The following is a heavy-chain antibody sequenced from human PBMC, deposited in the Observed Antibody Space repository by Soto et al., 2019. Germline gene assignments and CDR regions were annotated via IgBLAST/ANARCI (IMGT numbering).Heavy chain of an antibody. CDR3: ARFSGGCSSTSCYRYYYYYMDV. CDR2: IYSGGST. Sequence: GGSLRLSCAASGFTVSSNYMSWVRQAPGKGLEWVSVIYSGGSTYYADSVKGRFTISRHNSKNTLYLQMNSLRAEDTAVYYCARFSGGCSSTSCYRYYYYYMDVWGKGTTVTVSS. V-gene: IGHV3-53*04. D-gene: IGHD2-2*02. CDR1: GFTVSSNY. J-gene: IGHJ6*03.